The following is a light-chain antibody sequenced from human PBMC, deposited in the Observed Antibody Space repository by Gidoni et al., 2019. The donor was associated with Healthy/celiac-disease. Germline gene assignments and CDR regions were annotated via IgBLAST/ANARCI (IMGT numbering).Light chain of an antibody. CDR2: DAS. CDR1: QSISSW. Sequence: DIEMTQSPSTLSASVGDRATSTCRTSQSISSWLAWYQQKPGKAPKLLIYDASSLESGVPSRFSGSGSGTEFTLTISSLQPDDFATYYCQQYNSYSFGQGTKVEIK. V-gene: IGKV1-5*01. CDR3: QQYNSYS. J-gene: IGKJ1*01.